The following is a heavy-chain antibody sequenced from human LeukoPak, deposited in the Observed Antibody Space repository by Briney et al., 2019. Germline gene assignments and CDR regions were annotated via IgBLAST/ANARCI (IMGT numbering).Heavy chain of an antibody. CDR1: GGTFSSYA. D-gene: IGHD4-17*01. Sequence: SVKVSCKASGGTFSSYAISWVRQAPGQGLEWMGGIIPIFGTANYAQKFQGRVTITTDESTSTAYMELSSLRSEDTAVYYCARFDYGDWWWFDPWGQGTLVTVSS. CDR2: IIPIFGTA. J-gene: IGHJ5*02. V-gene: IGHV1-69*05. CDR3: ARFDYGDWWWFDP.